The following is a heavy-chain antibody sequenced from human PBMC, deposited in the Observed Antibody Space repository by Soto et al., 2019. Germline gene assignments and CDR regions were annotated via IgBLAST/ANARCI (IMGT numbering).Heavy chain of an antibody. Sequence: SGPYAGEPTQTLTLTCTFSGFSLSTSEVGVGWIRQPPGKALEWLALIYWNDEKRYSPSLQNRLTITKDTSKSQVVFTMTNMDPVDTATYYCVRKSGTSSPEDYWGQGTLVTVSS. D-gene: IGHD6-6*01. CDR2: IYWNDEK. CDR1: GFSLSTSEVG. CDR3: VRKSGTSSPEDY. J-gene: IGHJ4*02. V-gene: IGHV2-5*01.